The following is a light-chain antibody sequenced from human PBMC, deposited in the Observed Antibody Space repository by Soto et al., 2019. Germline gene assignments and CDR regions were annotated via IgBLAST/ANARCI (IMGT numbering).Light chain of an antibody. V-gene: IGLV1-44*01. CDR1: RASIGSNT. CDR3: AAWDDSLSGPV. Sequence: QPVLTQPPSASGTPGQRVTISCSGSRASIGSNTVTWYQHLPGAAPKLLVYNNNQHPSGVPDRFSGSKSDTSASLAISGLQFEDEAVYYCAAWDDSLSGPVFGGGTKLTVL. CDR2: NNN. J-gene: IGLJ3*02.